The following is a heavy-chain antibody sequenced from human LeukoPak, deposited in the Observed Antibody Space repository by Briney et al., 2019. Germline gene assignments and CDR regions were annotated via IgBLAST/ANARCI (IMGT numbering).Heavy chain of an antibody. CDR3: ARDGYSYGVMFLAGYYFDY. CDR1: GFTFSSYS. CDR2: ISRNSRYI. Sequence: PGGSLRLSCAASGFTFSSYSMNWVREAPGKGREWGSSISRNSRYIYYADSVKGRFTISRDNAKKSLYLQMNSLRAEDTAGYYCARDGYSYGVMFLAGYYFDYWGQGSLVTVSS. V-gene: IGHV3-21*01. D-gene: IGHD5-18*01. J-gene: IGHJ4*02.